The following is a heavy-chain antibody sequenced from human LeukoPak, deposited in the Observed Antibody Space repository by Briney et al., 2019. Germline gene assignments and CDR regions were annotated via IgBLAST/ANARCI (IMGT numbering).Heavy chain of an antibody. Sequence: SETLSLTCTVSGGSISSYYWSWIRQPPGKGLEWIGYIYYSGSTNYNPSLKSRVTISVDTSKNQFSLKLSSVTAADTAVYYCARADDAGYYDILTGYYRSVPFDYWGQGTLVTVSS. CDR2: IYYSGST. J-gene: IGHJ4*02. CDR3: ARADDAGYYDILTGYYRSVPFDY. CDR1: GGSISSYY. D-gene: IGHD3-9*01. V-gene: IGHV4-59*01.